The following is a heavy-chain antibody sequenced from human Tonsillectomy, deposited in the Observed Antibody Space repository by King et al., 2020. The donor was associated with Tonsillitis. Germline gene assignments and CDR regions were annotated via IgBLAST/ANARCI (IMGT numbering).Heavy chain of an antibody. V-gene: IGHV4-4*02. CDR2: IYHSGRT. CDR1: GGSISSNNW. J-gene: IGHJ3*02. Sequence: QLQESGPGLVKPSGTLSLTCAVSGGSISSNNWWSWVRQSPVKGLEWIGEIYHSGRTTYNPSLNSRVTISIDNSKDQFSLRLSSVTAVDTAVYYCARSPEDYDSSGYYYVGGAFDIWGQGTMVTVSS. D-gene: IGHD3-22*01. CDR3: ARSPEDYDSSGYYYVGGAFDI.